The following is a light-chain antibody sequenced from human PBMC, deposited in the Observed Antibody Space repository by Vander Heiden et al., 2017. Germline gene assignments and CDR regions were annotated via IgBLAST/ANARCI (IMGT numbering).Light chain of an antibody. J-gene: IGLJ1*01. CDR3: TSYIDSSTYV. CDR1: SSNLGDYKY. CDR2: EAS. Sequence: QSALTQPASVSGSPGQSITISCTGTSSNLGDYKYVSWYQHHPGKAPKVIIYEASHRPSGVSIRFSGSKSGNTASLTISGLQPEDEADYYCTSYIDSSTYVFGTGTKVTGL. V-gene: IGLV2-14*01.